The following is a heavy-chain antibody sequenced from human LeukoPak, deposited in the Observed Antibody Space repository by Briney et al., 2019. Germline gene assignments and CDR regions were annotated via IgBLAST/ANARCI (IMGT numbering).Heavy chain of an antibody. CDR3: AVAGVRYYDSSGLHAFDF. Sequence: SETLSLTCTVSGGSISSRSHCWGWIRQPPGKGLEWIGTMFYSGSTYYNPSLKSRVAISVDTSENQFSLELNPVTAADTAVYYCAVAGVRYYDSSGLHAFDFWGRGTMVTVSS. D-gene: IGHD3-22*01. V-gene: IGHV4-39*01. CDR1: GGSISSRSHC. CDR2: MFYSGST. J-gene: IGHJ3*01.